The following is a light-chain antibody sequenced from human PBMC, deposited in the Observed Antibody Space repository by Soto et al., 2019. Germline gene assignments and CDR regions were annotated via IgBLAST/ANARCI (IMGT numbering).Light chain of an antibody. Sequence: EIVLTQSPATLSVSPGERATLSCRASQTVSSNLAWYQQKPGQAPRLLIHGASTRATGVPARFSGGGSGTEFTLTISSLQSEHFAVYYCQQYHNWPPQYTFGQGTKLQIK. CDR1: QTVSSN. CDR2: GAS. CDR3: QQYHNWPPQYT. J-gene: IGKJ2*01. V-gene: IGKV3-15*01.